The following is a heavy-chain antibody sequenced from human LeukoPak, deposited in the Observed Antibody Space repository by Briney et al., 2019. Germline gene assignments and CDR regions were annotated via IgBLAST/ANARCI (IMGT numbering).Heavy chain of an antibody. CDR3: AKDRERYYYGSGSNFDY. CDR2: IRYDGSNK. D-gene: IGHD3-10*01. V-gene: IGHV3-30*02. Sequence: GGSLSLSCAASGFTISSYGMHWVRKAQGKGLEWVAFIRYDGSNKYYEDSVKGRFTISRDNSKNTMYLQMNSLRAEDTALDYCAKDRERYYYGSGSNFDYWGQGTLVTVSS. CDR1: GFTISSYG. J-gene: IGHJ4*02.